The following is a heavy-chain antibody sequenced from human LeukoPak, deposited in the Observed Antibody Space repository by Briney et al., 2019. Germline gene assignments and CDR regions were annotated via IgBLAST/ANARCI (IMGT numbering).Heavy chain of an antibody. CDR1: GFTFDDYG. CDR2: INWNGGST. Sequence: PGGSLRLSCAASGFTFDDYGMSWVRQAPGKGLEWVSGINWNGGSTVYADSVKGRFIISRDNSNDTVYLQMNSLRADDTAIYYCASPNEWLLLGGFDYWGQGTLVIVSS. J-gene: IGHJ4*02. CDR3: ASPNEWLLLGGFDY. V-gene: IGHV3-20*04. D-gene: IGHD3-22*01.